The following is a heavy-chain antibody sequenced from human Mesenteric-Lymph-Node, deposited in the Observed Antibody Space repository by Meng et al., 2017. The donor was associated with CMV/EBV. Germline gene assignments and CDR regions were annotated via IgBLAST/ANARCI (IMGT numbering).Heavy chain of an antibody. V-gene: IGHV3-15*01. Sequence: TFNNAWMSWVRQAAGKGLEWVGRIKSKSDGGTTDYAAHVKGRFTISRDDSKNTLYLQMNSLRAEDTAVYYCAKQMSQVDFWSGYFALWGQGTLVTVSS. CDR2: IKSKSDGGTT. D-gene: IGHD3-3*01. CDR1: TFNNAW. CDR3: AKQMSQVDFWSGYFAL. J-gene: IGHJ4*02.